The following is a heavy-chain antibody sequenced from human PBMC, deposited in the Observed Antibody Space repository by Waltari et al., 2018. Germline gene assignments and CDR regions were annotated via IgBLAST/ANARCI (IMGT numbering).Heavy chain of an antibody. J-gene: IGHJ5*02. D-gene: IGHD3-3*02. V-gene: IGHV4-39*01. Sequence: QLQLQESGPGLVKPSETLSLTCTVPGGYLSSSGSYWGWIRQPPGKGLEWIGSISYSGITYYNTSLMSRVTISVDTSKNQFSLKLTSVIAAETAVFYCARFSKSANWIDPWGQGTLVTVSS. CDR1: GGYLSSSGSY. CDR3: ARFSKSANWIDP. CDR2: ISYSGIT.